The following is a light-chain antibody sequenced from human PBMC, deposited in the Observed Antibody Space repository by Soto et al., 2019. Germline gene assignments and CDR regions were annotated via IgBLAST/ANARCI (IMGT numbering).Light chain of an antibody. CDR3: QQYYSYPRT. CDR2: DAS. V-gene: IGKV3D-20*01. J-gene: IGKJ1*01. CDR1: QSVSTNY. Sequence: EIVLTQSPATLSLSPGERATLFCGASQSVSTNYVAWYQQKPGQAPRLLIYDASSRATGIPDRFSGSGSGTDFTLTISCLQSEDFATYYCQQYYSYPRTFGQGTKVDIK.